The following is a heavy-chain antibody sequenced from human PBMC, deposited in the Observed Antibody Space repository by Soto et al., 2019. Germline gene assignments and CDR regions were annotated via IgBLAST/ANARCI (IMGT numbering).Heavy chain of an antibody. V-gene: IGHV1-3*01. CDR1: GYTFTSYA. CDR2: INAGNGNT. D-gene: IGHD5-12*01. J-gene: IGHJ5*02. Sequence: ASVKVSCKASGYTFTSYAMHWVRQAPGQRLEWMGWINAGNGNTKYSQKFQGRVTITRDTSASTAYMELSSLRSEDTAVYYCARVNPASIYGGYVFGETNWFDPWGQGTLVTVSS. CDR3: ARVNPASIYGGYVFGETNWFDP.